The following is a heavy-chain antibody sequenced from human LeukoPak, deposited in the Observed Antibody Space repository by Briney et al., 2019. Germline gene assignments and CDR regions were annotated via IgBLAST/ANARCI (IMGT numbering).Heavy chain of an antibody. Sequence: GGSLRLSCAAPGFTFSSYAMHWVRQAPGKGLEWVAVISYDGSNKYYADSVKGRFTISRDNSKSTLYLQMNSLRAEDTAVYYCARDHDDYGDSPIEWGQGTLVTVSS. CDR1: GFTFSSYA. CDR2: ISYDGSNK. V-gene: IGHV3-30-3*01. CDR3: ARDHDDYGDSPIE. J-gene: IGHJ4*02. D-gene: IGHD4-17*01.